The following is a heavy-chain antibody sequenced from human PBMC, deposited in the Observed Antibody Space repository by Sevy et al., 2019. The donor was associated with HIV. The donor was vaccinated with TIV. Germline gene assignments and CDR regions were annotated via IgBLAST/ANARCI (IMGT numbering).Heavy chain of an antibody. Sequence: GGSLRLSCAASGFTFSSYAIHWVHQAPGKGLEWVAFISYDGSNKYYADSVKGRFTISRDNSKKTLYLQMNSLRAEDTAVYYCARDQHDYAGNLRTGWFDPWGQGTLVTVSS. CDR1: GFTFSSYA. CDR2: ISYDGSNK. V-gene: IGHV3-30-3*01. D-gene: IGHD4-17*01. CDR3: ARDQHDYAGNLRTGWFDP. J-gene: IGHJ5*02.